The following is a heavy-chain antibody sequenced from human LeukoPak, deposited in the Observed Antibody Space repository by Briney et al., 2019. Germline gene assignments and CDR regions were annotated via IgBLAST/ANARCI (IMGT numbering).Heavy chain of an antibody. CDR2: IYYSGST. CDR3: ARTHDYGGNYLDY. CDR1: GGSISSYY. D-gene: IGHD4-23*01. J-gene: IGHJ4*02. V-gene: IGHV4-59*08. Sequence: SETLSLTCTVSGGSISSYYWSWIRQPPGKGLEWIGYIYYSGSTNYNPSLKSRVTISVDTSKNQFSLKLSSVTAADTAVYYCARTHDYGGNYLDYWGQGTLVTVPS.